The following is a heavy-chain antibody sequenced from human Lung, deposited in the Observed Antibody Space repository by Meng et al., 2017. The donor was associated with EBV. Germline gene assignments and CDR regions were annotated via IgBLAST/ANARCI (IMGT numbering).Heavy chain of an antibody. CDR2: ISAYNGNT. Sequence: VQVVHAGAEVKEPGAAGKDSCKASGYIFNNYGVSWVRQAPGQGPEWMGWISAYNGNTNYAQNFQGRFTMTTDTSTSTAYMELRSLRSDDTAVYYCARDLPGGTKGTWLDLWGQGTLVTVSS. CDR1: GYIFNNYG. D-gene: IGHD1-14*01. J-gene: IGHJ5*02. V-gene: IGHV1-18*01. CDR3: ARDLPGGTKGTWLDL.